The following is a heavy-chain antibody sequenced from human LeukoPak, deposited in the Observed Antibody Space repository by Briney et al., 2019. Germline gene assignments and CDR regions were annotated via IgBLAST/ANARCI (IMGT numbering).Heavy chain of an antibody. Sequence: LGGSLRLSCAASGFSFDDLGMTWVRQVPGKGLEWVAGINWNGASTGYADSVRGRFTISRDNAKTSLYLQMNSLRAEDTALYYCARAVCPTIKFCDSSYFMDVWGKGTTVNVS. CDR1: GFSFDDLG. CDR2: INWNGAST. CDR3: ARAVCPTIKFCDSSYFMDV. J-gene: IGHJ6*03. D-gene: IGHD6-6*01. V-gene: IGHV3-20*04.